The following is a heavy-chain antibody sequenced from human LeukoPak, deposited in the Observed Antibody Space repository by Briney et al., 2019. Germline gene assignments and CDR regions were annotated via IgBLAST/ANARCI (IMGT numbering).Heavy chain of an antibody. D-gene: IGHD6-13*01. V-gene: IGHV1-18*01. Sequence: GASVKVSCTASGYTFTNYGLNWVRQAPGQGLEWMGWIDAYNGNTNYAQRVQDRVTMTTDRSTNTVYMELRSLTSDDTAVYYCARRGYSSNWNVFYLDYWGQGTLVTVSS. CDR2: IDAYNGNT. CDR3: ARRGYSSNWNVFYLDY. CDR1: GYTFTNYG. J-gene: IGHJ4*02.